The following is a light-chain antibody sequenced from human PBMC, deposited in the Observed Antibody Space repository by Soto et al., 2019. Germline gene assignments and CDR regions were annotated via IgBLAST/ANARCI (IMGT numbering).Light chain of an antibody. Sequence: EIVLTQSPGTLSLSPGERATLSCRASQSVISNYLAWYQQKPGQAPRLLIYGASSRATGIPDRFSGSGSGTEFTLTISRLEPEDFAVYYCQQYGRTPPFSFGQGTKLEIK. J-gene: IGKJ2*03. V-gene: IGKV3-20*01. CDR1: QSVISNY. CDR2: GAS. CDR3: QQYGRTPPFS.